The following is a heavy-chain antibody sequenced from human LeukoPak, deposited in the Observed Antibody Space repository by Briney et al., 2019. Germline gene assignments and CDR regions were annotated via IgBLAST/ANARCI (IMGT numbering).Heavy chain of an antibody. CDR1: GGSISSYY. J-gene: IGHJ4*02. V-gene: IGHV4-59*08. Sequence: SETLSLTCTVSGGSISSYYWSWIRQPPGKGLEWIGYIYYSGSTNYNPSLKSRVTISVDTSKNQFSLKLSSVTAADTAVYYCARHGRSTVTTEFDYWGQGTLVTVSS. CDR2: IYYSGST. CDR3: ARHGRSTVTTEFDY. D-gene: IGHD4-17*01.